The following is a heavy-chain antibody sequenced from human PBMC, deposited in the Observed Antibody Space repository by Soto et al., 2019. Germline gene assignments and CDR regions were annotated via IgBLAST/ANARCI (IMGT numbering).Heavy chain of an antibody. CDR2: IIPIFGTA. CDR1: GGTFSSYA. J-gene: IGHJ5*02. D-gene: IGHD3-22*01. CDR3: ARYLPHYYDSSGYCVEGGWFDP. V-gene: IGHV1-69*01. Sequence: QVQLVQSGAEVKKPGSSVKVSCKASGGTFSSYAISWVRQAPGQGLEWMGGIIPIFGTANYAQKFQGRVTITADESTSTAYMELSSLRSEDTAVDYCARYLPHYYDSSGYCVEGGWFDPWGQGTLVTVSS.